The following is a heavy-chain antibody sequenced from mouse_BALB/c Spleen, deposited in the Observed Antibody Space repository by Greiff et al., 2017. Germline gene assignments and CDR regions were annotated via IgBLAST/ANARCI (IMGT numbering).Heavy chain of an antibody. CDR3: ARGGEGYWFDY. Sequence: VQLQQSGAELVKPGASVKLSCTASGFNIKDTYMHWVKPRPEQGLEWIGRIDPANGNTKFDPKFQGKATITADPSTNTAYLQLSSLTDEDTAVYYCARGGEGYWFDYWGQGTLVTVSA. CDR1: GFNIKDTY. CDR2: IDPANGNT. V-gene: IGHV14-3*02. J-gene: IGHJ3*01.